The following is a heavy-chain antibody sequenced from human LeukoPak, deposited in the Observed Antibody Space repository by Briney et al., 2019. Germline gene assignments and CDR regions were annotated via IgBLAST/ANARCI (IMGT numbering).Heavy chain of an antibody. CDR2: IDHTGST. J-gene: IGHJ5*02. CDR1: GGSISSHY. CDR3: ARQSLLDYSDSRGPFSWFDT. V-gene: IGHV4-59*11. D-gene: IGHD3-22*01. Sequence: SETLSLNCTVSGGSISSHYWSWIRQPPGKGLEWIGYIDHTGSTDCSPSLKSRVTMSLDTSKNQVSLKLSYVTAADSAVYFCARQSLLDYSDSRGPFSWFDTWGRGTLVTVS.